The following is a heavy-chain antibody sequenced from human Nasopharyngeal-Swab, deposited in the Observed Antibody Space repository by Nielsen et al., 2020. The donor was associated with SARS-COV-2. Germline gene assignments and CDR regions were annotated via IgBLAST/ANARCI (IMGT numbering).Heavy chain of an antibody. CDR1: GFTFDDYA. J-gene: IGHJ6*03. Sequence: GGSLRLSGAASGFTFDDYARHWVRQAPGKGLEWVSGISWNSGSIGYADSVKGRFTISRDNAKNSLYLQMNSLRAEDTALYYCAPLAPMDVWGKGTTVTVSS. V-gene: IGHV3-9*01. CDR2: ISWNSGSI. CDR3: APLAPMDV.